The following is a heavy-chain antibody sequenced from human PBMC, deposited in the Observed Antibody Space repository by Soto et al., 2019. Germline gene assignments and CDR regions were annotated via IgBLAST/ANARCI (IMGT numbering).Heavy chain of an antibody. Sequence: SDTLSLTCTVSGGSISSGGYYWSWIRQHPGKGLEWIGYIYYSGSTYYNPSLKSRVTISVDTSKNQFSLKLSSVTAADTAEYYCAGGAWLFLDYWGQGTLVTVSS. V-gene: IGHV4-31*03. CDR2: IYYSGST. D-gene: IGHD3-9*01. CDR3: AGGAWLFLDY. J-gene: IGHJ4*02. CDR1: GGSISSGGYY.